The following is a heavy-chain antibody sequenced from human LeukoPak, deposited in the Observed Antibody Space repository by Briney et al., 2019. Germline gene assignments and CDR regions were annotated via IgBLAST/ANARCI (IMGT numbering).Heavy chain of an antibody. V-gene: IGHV3-30*18. CDR3: AKEEHDSSGYYL. CDR1: GFTFSSYG. Sequence: GGSLRLSCGASGFTFSSYGMHGVRQAPGKGWEGGAVISYDGSNKYYADSVKGRFTISRDNSKNTLYLQMNSLRAEDTAVYYCAKEEHDSSGYYLWGQGTLVTVSS. D-gene: IGHD3-22*01. J-gene: IGHJ5*02. CDR2: ISYDGSNK.